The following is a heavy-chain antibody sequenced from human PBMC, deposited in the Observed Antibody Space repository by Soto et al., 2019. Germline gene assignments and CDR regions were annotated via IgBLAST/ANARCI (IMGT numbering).Heavy chain of an antibody. D-gene: IGHD6-13*01. V-gene: IGHV3-33*01. CDR3: AREPPVSIAAAGTRKYGMDV. CDR1: GFTFSSYG. J-gene: IGHJ6*02. Sequence: GGSLSLSCAASGFTFSSYGMHWVRQAPGKGLEWVAVIWYDGSNKYYADSVKGRFTISRDNSKNTLYLQMNSLRAEDTAVYYCAREPPVSIAAAGTRKYGMDVWGQGTTVTVSS. CDR2: IWYDGSNK.